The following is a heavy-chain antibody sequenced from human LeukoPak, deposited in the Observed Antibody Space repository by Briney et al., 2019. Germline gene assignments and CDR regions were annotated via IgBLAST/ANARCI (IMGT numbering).Heavy chain of an antibody. CDR3: ARDLTWQALIVVGNDAFDI. V-gene: IGHV3-21*01. D-gene: IGHD3-22*01. CDR1: GFTFSSYS. CDR2: ISSSSSYI. J-gene: IGHJ3*02. Sequence: GGSLRLSCAASGFTFSSYSMNWVRQAPGKGLEWVSSISSSSSYIYYADSVKGRFTISRDNAKDSLYLQMNSLRAEDTAVYYCARDLTWQALIVVGNDAFDIWGQGTMVTVSS.